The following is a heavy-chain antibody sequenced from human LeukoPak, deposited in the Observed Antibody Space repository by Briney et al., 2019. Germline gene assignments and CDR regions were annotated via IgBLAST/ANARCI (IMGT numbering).Heavy chain of an antibody. CDR2: ISDSGGRT. CDR3: DGADF. D-gene: IGHD3-16*01. V-gene: IGHV3-23*01. Sequence: GGSLRLSCAAPGFTFSSFAMSWARQAPGKGLEWVSTISDSGGRTHHADSVKGRFTISRDNSKSTLYLQMNSLRPEDTAVYYCDGADFWGQGTLVTVSS. CDR1: GFTFSSFA. J-gene: IGHJ4*02.